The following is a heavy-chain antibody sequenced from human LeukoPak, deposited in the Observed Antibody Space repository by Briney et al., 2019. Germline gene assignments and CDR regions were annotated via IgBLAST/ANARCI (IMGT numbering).Heavy chain of an antibody. J-gene: IGHJ4*02. V-gene: IGHV1-69*05. CDR1: GGTFSSYA. CDR2: IIPIFGTA. CDR3: ARAPVRDSDFWSGYLDY. D-gene: IGHD3-3*01. Sequence: SVKVSCKASGGTFSSYAISWVRQAPGQGLEWMGGIIPIFGTANYAQKFQGRVTITTDESTSTAYMELSSLRSEDTAVYYCARAPVRDSDFWSGYLDYWGQGTLVTVSS.